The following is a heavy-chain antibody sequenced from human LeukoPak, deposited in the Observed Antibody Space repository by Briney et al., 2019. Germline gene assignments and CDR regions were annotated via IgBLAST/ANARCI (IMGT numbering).Heavy chain of an antibody. D-gene: IGHD3-22*01. V-gene: IGHV3-13*01. Sequence: PGGSLRLPCAVSGSTFNYYDMHWVRQAPGKRLEWVSAIRTTGDTHYPDSVKGRFAMSREDAKNSVHLQMNTLRAGDTAVYYCARGVSYYYDNSGHPGWYFDLWGRGTLVTVSS. CDR3: ARGVSYYYDNSGHPGWYFDL. CDR2: IRTTGDT. CDR1: GSTFNYYD. J-gene: IGHJ2*01.